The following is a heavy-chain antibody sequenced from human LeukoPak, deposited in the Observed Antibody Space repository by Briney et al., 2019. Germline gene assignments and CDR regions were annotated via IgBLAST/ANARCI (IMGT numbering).Heavy chain of an antibody. J-gene: IGHJ5*02. CDR2: ISYDGSNK. V-gene: IGHV3-30*18. CDR3: SKDRWEYSSSAPLWFDP. D-gene: IGHD6-6*01. CDR1: GFTFSSYG. Sequence: GGSLRLSCAASGFTFSSYGMPWVRQAPGKGLGWVAVISYDGSNKHYADSVKGRFTISSDNSKNTLYLLMNSLRAEDTAVYYCSKDRWEYSSSAPLWFDPWGQGTLVTVSS.